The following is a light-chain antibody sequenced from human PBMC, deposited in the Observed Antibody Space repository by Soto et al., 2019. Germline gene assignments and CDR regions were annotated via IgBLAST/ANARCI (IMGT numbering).Light chain of an antibody. CDR2: EVS. J-gene: IGLJ2*01. CDR3: GAHTYGALV. Sequence: QSALTQPASVSGSPGQSITISCTGTSSDVGRSNHVFWYQQHPGKAPKLIIYEVSSRPSGVSNRFSGSKSGNTASLTISGLQAEDEADYYCGAHTYGALVFGGGTNLTVL. CDR1: SSDVGRSNH. V-gene: IGLV2-14*01.